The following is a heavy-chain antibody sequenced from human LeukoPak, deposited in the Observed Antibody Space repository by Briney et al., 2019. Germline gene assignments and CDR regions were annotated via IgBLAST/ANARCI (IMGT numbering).Heavy chain of an antibody. CDR3: ARGARYCSGGSCYASRPYYYYYYGMDV. J-gene: IGHJ6*02. CDR1: GGTFSSYA. Sequence: GASVTVSCKASGGTFSSYAISWVRQAPGQGLEWMGGIIPIFGTANYAQKFQGRVTITADESTSTAYMELSSLRSEDTAVYYCARGARYCSGGSCYASRPYYYYYYGMDVWGQGTTVTVSS. V-gene: IGHV1-69*13. CDR2: IIPIFGTA. D-gene: IGHD2-15*01.